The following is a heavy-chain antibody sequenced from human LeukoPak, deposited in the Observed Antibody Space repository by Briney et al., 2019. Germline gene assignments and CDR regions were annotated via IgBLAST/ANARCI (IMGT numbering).Heavy chain of an antibody. CDR1: GYSSTSYW. Sequence: NHGESLKICCKASGYSSTSYWIGWVRQMPGKGLEWMGIIYPGDSDTRYSPSFQGQVTISADKSISAAYLQWSSLKASDTAMYYCALSYHYDSSGCEYYFDYRSQGNVVTVSS. D-gene: IGHD3-22*01. J-gene: IGHJ4*02. CDR2: IYPGDSDT. V-gene: IGHV5-51*01. CDR3: ALSYHYDSSGCEYYFDY.